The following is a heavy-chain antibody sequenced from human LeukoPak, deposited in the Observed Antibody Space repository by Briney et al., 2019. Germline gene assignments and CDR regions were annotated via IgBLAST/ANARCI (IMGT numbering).Heavy chain of an antibody. V-gene: IGHV4-39*01. CDR1: GGSISSSSYY. J-gene: IGHJ4*02. CDR3: ARSEELSLYNY. CDR2: IYYSGST. Sequence: SETLSLTCTVSGGSISSSSYYWGWIRQPPGKGLEWIGSIYYSGSTYYNPSPKSRVTISVDTSKNQFSLKLSSVTAADTAVYYCARSEELSLYNYWGQGTLVTVSS. D-gene: IGHD3-16*02.